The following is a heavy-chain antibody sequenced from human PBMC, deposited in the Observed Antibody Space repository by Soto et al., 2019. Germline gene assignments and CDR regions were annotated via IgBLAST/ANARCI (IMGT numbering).Heavy chain of an antibody. Sequence: VASVKVSCKASGYTFTGYYMHWVRQAPGQGLEWMGWINPNSGGTNYAQKFQGRVTMTRDTSISTAYMELSRLRSDDTAVYYCARDREQWLEIFDYWGQGTLVTVSS. CDR1: GYTFTGYY. CDR2: INPNSGGT. D-gene: IGHD6-19*01. CDR3: ARDREQWLEIFDY. V-gene: IGHV1-2*02. J-gene: IGHJ4*02.